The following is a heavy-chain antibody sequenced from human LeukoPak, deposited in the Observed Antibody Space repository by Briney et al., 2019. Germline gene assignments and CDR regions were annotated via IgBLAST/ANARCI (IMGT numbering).Heavy chain of an antibody. CDR3: ARVISSAWRQNDL. CDR1: GGSFSGYY. J-gene: IGHJ5*02. D-gene: IGHD3-22*01. V-gene: IGHV4-34*01. Sequence: PSETLSLTCAVYGGSFSGYYWSWIRQPPGKGLEWIGEINHSGSINYNPSLKSRVTISVDTSKNQFSLKLSSVTAADTAVYYCARVISSAWRQNDLWGQGTLVTV. CDR2: INHSGSI.